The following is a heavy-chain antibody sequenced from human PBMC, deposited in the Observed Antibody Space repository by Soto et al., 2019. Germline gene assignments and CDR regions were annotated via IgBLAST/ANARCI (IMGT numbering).Heavy chain of an antibody. CDR3: AKDEQGNSNYYYGMDV. CDR1: GFTFSSYA. CDR2: ISGSGGST. V-gene: IGHV3-23*01. Sequence: TGGSLRLSCAASGFTFSSYAMSWVRQAPGKGLEWVSAISGSGGSTYYADSVKGRFTISRDNSKNTLYLQMNSLRAEDTAVYYCAKDEQGNSNYYYGMDVWGQGTTVTVSS. J-gene: IGHJ6*02. D-gene: IGHD6-13*01.